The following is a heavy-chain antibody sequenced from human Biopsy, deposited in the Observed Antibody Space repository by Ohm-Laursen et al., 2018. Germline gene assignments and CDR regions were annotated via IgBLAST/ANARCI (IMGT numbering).Heavy chain of an antibody. V-gene: IGHV4-4*07. CDR3: ARHPTGFWFDP. CDR1: GASMTDYF. Sequence: TLSLTCSVSGASMTDYFWSWIWQPAGKGLEWIGRAYPSGTTYYNPSLQSRVTMSVDTSKNQFSLNLTSVTAADTAVYYCARHPTGFWFDPWGQGTLVIVSS. CDR2: AYPSGTT. J-gene: IGHJ5*02.